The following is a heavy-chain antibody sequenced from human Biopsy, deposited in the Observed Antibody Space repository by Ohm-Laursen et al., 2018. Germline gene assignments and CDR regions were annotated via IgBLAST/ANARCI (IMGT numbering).Heavy chain of an antibody. V-gene: IGHV1-2*02. J-gene: IGHJ4*02. D-gene: IGHD2-8*01. CDR3: ARVPLNGHKHFDY. CDR2: INCKTGAT. Sequence: ASVKVSCKASPYTFTDYNIHWMRQAPGQGLEWLGYINCKTGATNYAQKFQGTVTMTRDTSISTAYLALGSLRSADTAIYYCARVPLNGHKHFDYWGQGSLVTVSS. CDR1: PYTFTDYN.